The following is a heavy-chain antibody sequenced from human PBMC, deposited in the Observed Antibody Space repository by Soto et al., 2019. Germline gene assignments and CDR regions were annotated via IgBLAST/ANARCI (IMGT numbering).Heavy chain of an antibody. CDR3: ASGIAVADYYYYGMDV. CDR1: GGTFSSYA. J-gene: IGHJ6*02. Sequence: QVQLVQSGAEVKKPGSSVKVSCKASGGTFSSYAFSWVRQAPGQGLEWMGGIIPIFGTANYAQKFQGRVTITADESTSTAYMELSSLRSEDTAVYYCASGIAVADYYYYGMDVWGQGTTVTVSS. D-gene: IGHD6-19*01. V-gene: IGHV1-69*01. CDR2: IIPIFGTA.